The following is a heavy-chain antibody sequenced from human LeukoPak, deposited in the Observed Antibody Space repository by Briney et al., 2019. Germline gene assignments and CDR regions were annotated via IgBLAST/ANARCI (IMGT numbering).Heavy chain of an antibody. J-gene: IGHJ6*02. CDR3: AKEHIVVVPAAIPTPHPIYYYYGMDV. D-gene: IGHD2-2*02. Sequence: PGGPLRLSCAASGFTFSSYGMHWVRQAPGKGLEWVAVISYDGSNKYYADSVKGRFTISRDNSKNTLYLQMNSLRAEDTAVYYCAKEHIVVVPAAIPTPHPIYYYYGMDVWGQGTTVTVSS. CDR2: ISYDGSNK. V-gene: IGHV3-30*18. CDR1: GFTFSSYG.